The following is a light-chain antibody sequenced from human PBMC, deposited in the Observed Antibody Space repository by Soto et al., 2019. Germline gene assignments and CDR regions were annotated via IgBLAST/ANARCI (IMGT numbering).Light chain of an antibody. CDR3: QQYNDYSWT. J-gene: IGKJ1*01. CDR2: KAS. V-gene: IGKV1-5*03. Sequence: IQMTQSPSTLSASVGARVAITCRASQSIGIWLAWYQKKPGQAPRFLIYKASTLQTRVPSRFSGSGSGTEFTLTISSLQPDDFATYYCQQYNDYSWTFGQGTKVEIK. CDR1: QSIGIW.